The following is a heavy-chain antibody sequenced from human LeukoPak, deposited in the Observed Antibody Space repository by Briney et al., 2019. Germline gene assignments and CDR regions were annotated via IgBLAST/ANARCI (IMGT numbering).Heavy chain of an antibody. CDR2: VYPGDSDT. CDR3: ARGGVVVTAYFDY. J-gene: IGHJ4*02. V-gene: IGHV5-51*01. D-gene: IGHD2-15*01. Sequence: GESLKISCKGFGYRFTSYWIGWVRQMPGKGLEWMGIVYPGDSDTRYSPPFQGQVTISADKSISTAYLQWSSLKASDTAMYYCARGGVVVTAYFDYWGQGTLVTVSS. CDR1: GYRFTSYW.